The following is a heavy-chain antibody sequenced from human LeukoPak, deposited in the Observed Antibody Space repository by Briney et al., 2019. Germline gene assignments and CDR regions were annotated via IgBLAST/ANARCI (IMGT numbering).Heavy chain of an antibody. V-gene: IGHV4-4*07. CDR1: GGSISSYY. J-gene: IGHJ4*02. CDR3: ARGTHYYESSGYLYYFDN. D-gene: IGHD3-22*01. CDR2: IYTSGST. Sequence: SETLPLTCTVSGGSISSYYWSWIRQPAGKGLEWIGRIYTSGSTNYNPSLKSRVTMSVDTSKNQFSLKLSSVTAADTAVYYCARGTHYYESSGYLYYFDNWGQGTLVTVSS.